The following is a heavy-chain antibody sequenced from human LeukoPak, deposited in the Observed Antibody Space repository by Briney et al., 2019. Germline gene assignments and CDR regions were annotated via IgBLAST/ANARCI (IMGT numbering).Heavy chain of an antibody. CDR1: GGSISSSSYY. CDR2: IYYSGST. Sequence: SETLSPTCTVSGGSISSSSYYWGWIRQPPGKGLEWIGSIYYSGSTYYNPSLKSRATISVDTSKNQFSLKLSSVTAADTAVYYCARQSRVPAAILLWFDPWGQGTLVTVSS. D-gene: IGHD2-2*01. V-gene: IGHV4-39*01. J-gene: IGHJ5*02. CDR3: ARQSRVPAAILLWFDP.